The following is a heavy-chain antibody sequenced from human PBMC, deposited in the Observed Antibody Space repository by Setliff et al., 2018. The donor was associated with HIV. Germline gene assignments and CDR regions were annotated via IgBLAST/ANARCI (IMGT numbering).Heavy chain of an antibody. CDR1: GYTFTNYW. D-gene: IGHD3-22*01. CDR2: IHPRDFDI. J-gene: IGHJ3*01. V-gene: IGHV5-51*01. CDR3: ARLDSSGYYRSFDV. Sequence: GESLKISCKASGYTFTNYWTAWVRQMPGRGLEWMGIIHPRDFDIKYSQSFQGQVTISADKSLSTAYLQWNSLKASDTALYYCARLDSSGYYRSFDVWGQGTMVTVSS.